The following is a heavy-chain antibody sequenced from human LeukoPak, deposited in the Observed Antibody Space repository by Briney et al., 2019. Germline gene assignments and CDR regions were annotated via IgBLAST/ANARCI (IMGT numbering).Heavy chain of an antibody. CDR1: GGSISSSSYY. V-gene: IGHV4-61*05. CDR2: IYYSGST. CDR3: ASIAVAGTTWAAFDP. Sequence: SETLSLTCTVSGGSISSSSYYWGWIRQPPGKGLEWIGYIYYSGSTNYNPSLKSRVTISVDTSKNQFSLKLSSVTAADTAVYYCASIAVAGTTWAAFDPWGQGTLVTVSS. D-gene: IGHD6-19*01. J-gene: IGHJ5*02.